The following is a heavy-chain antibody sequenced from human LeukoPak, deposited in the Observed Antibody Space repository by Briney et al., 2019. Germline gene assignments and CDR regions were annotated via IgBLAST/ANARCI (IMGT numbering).Heavy chain of an antibody. CDR1: GYSFTSYW. CDR2: IYPGDSDI. CDR3: ARQYSAAVFDI. Sequence: GESLKISCKGSGYSFTSYWIGWVRQMPGKGLERMGIIYPGDSDIRYSPSFQGQVTISADKSISTAYLQWNSLKASDTAMYYCARQYSAAVFDIWGQGTMVTVSS. V-gene: IGHV5-51*01. D-gene: IGHD6-13*01. J-gene: IGHJ3*02.